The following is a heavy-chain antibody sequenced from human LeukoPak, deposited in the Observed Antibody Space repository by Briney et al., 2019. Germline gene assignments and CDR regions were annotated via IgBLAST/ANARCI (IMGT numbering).Heavy chain of an antibody. J-gene: IGHJ5*02. Sequence: PSETLSLTCTVSGGSISSYYWSWSRQPPGKVLEWIGYIYYSGSTNYNPSLKSRVTISVDTSKNQFSLKLSSVTAADTAVYYCARVPELGGVLWFDPWGQGTLVTVSS. D-gene: IGHD3-10*01. CDR1: GGSISSYY. CDR3: ARVPELGGVLWFDP. V-gene: IGHV4-59*01. CDR2: IYYSGST.